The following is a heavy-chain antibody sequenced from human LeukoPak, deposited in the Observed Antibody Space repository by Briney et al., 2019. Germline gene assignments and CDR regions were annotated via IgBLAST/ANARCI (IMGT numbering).Heavy chain of an antibody. D-gene: IGHD3-3*01. CDR1: GFTFSDYY. V-gene: IGHV3-11*01. CDR3: ARGRVSIPRDY. J-gene: IGHJ4*02. Sequence: GGSLRLSCAASGFTFSDYYMSWIRQAPGKGLEWVSYIRSSGSTIYYADSVKGRFSISRDNAKNSLYLQMNSLRAEDTAVYHCARGRVSIPRDYWGQGTLVTVSS. CDR2: IRSSGSTI.